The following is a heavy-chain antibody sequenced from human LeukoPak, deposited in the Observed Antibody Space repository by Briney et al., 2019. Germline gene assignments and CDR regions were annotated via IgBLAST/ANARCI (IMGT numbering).Heavy chain of an antibody. Sequence: GGSLRLSCAASGFTFSSYAMSWVRQAPGKGLEWVSSITGSSASTYYADSVKGRFTISRDNSQNTLYLQMNSLRAEDMAVYFCAKLDYYDTHWGQGTLVTVSS. D-gene: IGHD3-22*01. CDR1: GFTFSSYA. J-gene: IGHJ4*02. CDR2: ITGSSAST. V-gene: IGHV3-23*01. CDR3: AKLDYYDTH.